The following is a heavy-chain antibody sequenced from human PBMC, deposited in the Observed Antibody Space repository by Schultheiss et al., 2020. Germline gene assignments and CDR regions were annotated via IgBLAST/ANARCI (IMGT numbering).Heavy chain of an antibody. J-gene: IGHJ4*02. D-gene: IGHD5-24*01. Sequence: AAVKVSCKASGYTFTSYAMHWVRQAPGQRLEWMGWINAGNGNTKYSQKFQGRVTITRDTSASTAYMELSRLRSDDTAVYYCARQEGGEEMATMGSWGQGTLVTVSS. V-gene: IGHV1-3*01. CDR1: GYTFTSYA. CDR2: INAGNGNT. CDR3: ARQEGGEEMATMGS.